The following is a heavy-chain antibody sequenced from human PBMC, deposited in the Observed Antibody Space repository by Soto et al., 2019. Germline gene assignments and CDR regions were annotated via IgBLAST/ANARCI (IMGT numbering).Heavy chain of an antibody. Sequence: QVYLVQSGVEVKKPGCSVKVSCKALRGTFSNYAVSWVRQAPGQGLEWMGGIMPFFGSGNYAQKLQGRINITAEESTSSVYLQLTTMRSEDTAVYYCSRARAGYYSHFVYWSHGNLVPVSS. CDR1: RGTFSNYA. CDR3: SRARAGYYSHFVY. D-gene: IGHD3-22*01. CDR2: IMPFFGSG. V-gene: IGHV1-69*01. J-gene: IGHJ4*01.